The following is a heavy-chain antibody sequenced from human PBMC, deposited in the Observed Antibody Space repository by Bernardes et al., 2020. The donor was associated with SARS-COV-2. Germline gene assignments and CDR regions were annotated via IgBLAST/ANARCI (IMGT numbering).Heavy chain of an antibody. CDR2: IYSGGST. D-gene: IGHD3-3*01. Sequence: GGSLRLSCAASGFTVSSNYMSWVRQAPGKGLEWVSVIYSGGSTYYADSVKGRFTISRDNSKNTLYLQMNSLRAEDTAVYYCARDLIWSGYYSEVPVEYYYYGMDVWGQGTTVTVSS. J-gene: IGHJ6*02. CDR1: GFTVSSNY. CDR3: ARDLIWSGYYSEVPVEYYYYGMDV. V-gene: IGHV3-66*01.